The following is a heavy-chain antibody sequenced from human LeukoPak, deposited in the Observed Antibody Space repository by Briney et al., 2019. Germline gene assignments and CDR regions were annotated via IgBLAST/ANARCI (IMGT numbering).Heavy chain of an antibody. CDR2: IYYSGSN. D-gene: IGHD6-13*01. Sequence: PSETLSLTCTVSGGSISSYYWSWIRQPPGKGLEWVGYIYYSGSNNYNPSLKSRVTISVHTSKHQFSLKLSSVTAADTAVYYCARGGHSSSWYGFDPWGQGTLVTVSS. CDR3: ARGGHSSSWYGFDP. J-gene: IGHJ5*02. CDR1: GGSISSYY. V-gene: IGHV4-59*01.